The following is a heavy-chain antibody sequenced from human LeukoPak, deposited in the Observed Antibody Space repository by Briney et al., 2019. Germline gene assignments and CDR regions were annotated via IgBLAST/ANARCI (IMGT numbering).Heavy chain of an antibody. CDR1: GYTFTGYY. J-gene: IGHJ5*02. CDR3: ARAGYGDYVAVGWFDP. CDR2: INPNSGGT. Sequence: ASVKVSCEASGYTFTGYYMHWVRQAPGHGLEWMGWINPNSGGTNYAQKFQGRVTMTRDTSISTAYMELSRLRSDDTAVYYCARAGYGDYVAVGWFDPWGQGTLVTVSS. D-gene: IGHD4-17*01. V-gene: IGHV1-2*02.